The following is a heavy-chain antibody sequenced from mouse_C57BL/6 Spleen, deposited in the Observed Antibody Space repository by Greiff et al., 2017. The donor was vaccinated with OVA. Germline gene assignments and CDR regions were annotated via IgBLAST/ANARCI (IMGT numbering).Heavy chain of an antibody. J-gene: IGHJ1*03. Sequence: VQLQQSGPELVKPGASVKISCKASGYTFTDYYMNWVKQSHGKSLEWIGDINPNNGGTSYNQKFKGKATLTVDKSSSTAYMELRSLTSEDSAVYYCARWHYGSSYDFDVWGTGTTVTVSS. CDR2: INPNNGGT. CDR1: GYTFTDYY. CDR3: ARWHYGSSYDFDV. V-gene: IGHV1-26*01. D-gene: IGHD1-1*01.